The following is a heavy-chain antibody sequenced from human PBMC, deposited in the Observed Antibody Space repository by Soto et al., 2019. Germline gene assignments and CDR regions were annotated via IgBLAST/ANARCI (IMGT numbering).Heavy chain of an antibody. J-gene: IGHJ4*02. D-gene: IGHD3-22*01. CDR3: ARQIYDSDTGPNFQYYFDS. CDR2: IDPSDSQT. V-gene: IGHV5-10-1*01. CDR1: GYSFAGYW. Sequence: GESLKISCNGSGYSFAGYWITWVRQKPGKGLEWMGRIDPSDSQTYYSPSFRGHVTISVTKSITIVFLQWSSLRASDTAMYYCARQIYDSDTGPNFQYYFDSWGQGTPVTVSS.